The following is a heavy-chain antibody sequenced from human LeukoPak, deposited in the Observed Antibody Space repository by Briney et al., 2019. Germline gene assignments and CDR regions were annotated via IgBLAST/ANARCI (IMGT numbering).Heavy chain of an antibody. V-gene: IGHV4-39*01. Sequence: PSETLSLTCTVSGGSISSSTYYWAWIRQPPGKGLEWIGSIYYSGSTYYNPSLKSRVTISVDTSKNQFSLKLSSVTAADTAVYYCARALCTNGVCYGYYYYGMDVRGQGTTVTVSS. CDR3: ARALCTNGVCYGYYYYGMDV. D-gene: IGHD2-8*01. CDR2: IYYSGST. CDR1: GGSISSSTYY. J-gene: IGHJ6*02.